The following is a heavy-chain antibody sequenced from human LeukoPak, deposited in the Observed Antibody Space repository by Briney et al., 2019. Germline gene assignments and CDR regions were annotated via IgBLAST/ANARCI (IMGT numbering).Heavy chain of an antibody. CDR3: ARWGGIYVGWFDP. V-gene: IGHV6-1*01. CDR2: IYYRSQWYN. Sequence: SQTLSLTCDISGDSVSSGSGGWNWIRQSPSRGLEWLGRIYYRSQWYNDDAVSVKGRISINPDTAKNQFSLHLSSVTAADTAVYYCARWGGIYVGWFDPWGQGTLVTVSS. J-gene: IGHJ5*02. D-gene: IGHD5-12*01. CDR1: GDSVSSGSGG.